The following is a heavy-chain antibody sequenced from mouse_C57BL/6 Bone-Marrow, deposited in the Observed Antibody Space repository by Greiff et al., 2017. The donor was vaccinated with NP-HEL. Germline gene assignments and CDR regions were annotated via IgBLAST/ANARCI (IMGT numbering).Heavy chain of an antibody. CDR2: IDPENGDT. D-gene: IGHD2-3*01. Sequence: DVQLQESGAELVRPGASVKLSCTASGFNIKDDYMHWVKQRPEQGLEWIGWIDPENGDTEYASKFQGKATITADTSSNTAYLQLRRLTSEDTAVYYCTTEGPYAGYFLGYFDVWGTGTTVTVSS. V-gene: IGHV14-4*01. CDR1: GFNIKDDY. CDR3: TTEGPYAGYFLGYFDV. J-gene: IGHJ1*03.